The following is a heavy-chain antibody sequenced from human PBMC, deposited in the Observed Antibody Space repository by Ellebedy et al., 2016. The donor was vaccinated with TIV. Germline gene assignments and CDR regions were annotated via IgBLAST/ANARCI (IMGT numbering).Heavy chain of an antibody. D-gene: IGHD6-6*01. J-gene: IGHJ5*02. CDR2: INHSGST. CDR3: ARAGYSSSSNP. V-gene: IGHV4-39*07. Sequence: SETLSLTXTVSGGSISSSSYYWGWIRQPPGKGLEWIGEINHSGSTNYNPSLKSRVTISVDTSKNQFSLKLSSVTAADTAVYYCARAGYSSSSNPWGQGTLVTVSS. CDR1: GGSISSSSYY.